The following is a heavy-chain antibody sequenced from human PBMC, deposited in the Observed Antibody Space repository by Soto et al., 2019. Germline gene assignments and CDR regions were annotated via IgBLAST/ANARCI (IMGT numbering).Heavy chain of an antibody. D-gene: IGHD2-21*02. CDR1: GFTFSSYA. CDR3: ARDYLYCGGDCYSDY. CDR2: ISSSSSYI. Sequence: EVQLLESGGGLVQPGGSLRLSCAASGFTFSSYAMSWVRQTPGKGLEWVSSISSSSSYIYYADSVKGRFTISRENAKNSLYLQMNSLRAEDTAVYYCARDYLYCGGDCYSDYWGQGNLVTVSS. J-gene: IGHJ4*02. V-gene: IGHV3-21*01.